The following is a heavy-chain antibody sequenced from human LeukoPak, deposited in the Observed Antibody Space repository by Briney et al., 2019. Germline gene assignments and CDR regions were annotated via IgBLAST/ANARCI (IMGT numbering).Heavy chain of an antibody. D-gene: IGHD2-2*01. CDR3: ARSVRRDIVVVDAFDI. J-gene: IGHJ3*02. CDR1: GYTFTSYD. V-gene: IGHV1-8*01. CDR2: MNPNSGNT. Sequence: GASVKVSCKASGYTFTSYDINWVRQATGQGLEWMGWMNPNSGNTGYAQKFQGRVTMTRNTSISTAYMELSGLRSEDTAVYYCARSVRRDIVVVDAFDIWGQGTMVTVSS.